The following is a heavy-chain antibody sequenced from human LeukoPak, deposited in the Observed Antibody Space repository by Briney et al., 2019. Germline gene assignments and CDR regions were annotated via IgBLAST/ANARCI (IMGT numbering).Heavy chain of an antibody. V-gene: IGHV3-21*01. Sequence: AGGSLRLSCAASGFTFRTYKMNWVRQAPGKGLEWVSSIGINDNYIWYADSVKGRFTISRDNAKNSLYLQMNSLRAEDTAVYYCARHLSGITGYTYGRGIDYWGQGTLVTVSS. J-gene: IGHJ4*02. CDR1: GFTFRTYK. D-gene: IGHD5-18*01. CDR2: IGINDNYI. CDR3: ARHLSGITGYTYGRGIDY.